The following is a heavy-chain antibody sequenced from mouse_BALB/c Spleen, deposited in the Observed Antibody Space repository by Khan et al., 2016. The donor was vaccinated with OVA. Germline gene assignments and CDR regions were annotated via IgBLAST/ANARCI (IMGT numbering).Heavy chain of an antibody. CDR2: ISTYYGDS. CDR1: GYIFTDFS. D-gene: IGHD2-13*01. V-gene: IGHV1S137*01. CDR3: AKGSNDYRFAY. Sequence: QVQLKQSGAELVRPGVSVKISCKASGYIFTDFSMHWVKLSHAKSLEWIGFISTYYGDSIYNQNFKDKATLTVDKSSSTAYMELARLTSEDSAIYYGAKGSNDYRFAYWGQGTLVTVSA. J-gene: IGHJ3*01.